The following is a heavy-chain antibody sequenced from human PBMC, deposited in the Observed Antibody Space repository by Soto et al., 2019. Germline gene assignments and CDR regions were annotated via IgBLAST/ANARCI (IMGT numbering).Heavy chain of an antibody. CDR1: GYTFTSTC. Sequence: GASVKVSCKASGYTFTSTCISWVRQAPGQGPEWMGWISGFNGKTNYAQKFQGRVTMTTDTSTTTAYMEVRSLTSDDTAVYYCARDLDGSGSYYTDFWGQGTLVTVS. V-gene: IGHV1-18*01. CDR2: ISGFNGKT. D-gene: IGHD3-10*01. J-gene: IGHJ4*02. CDR3: ARDLDGSGSYYTDF.